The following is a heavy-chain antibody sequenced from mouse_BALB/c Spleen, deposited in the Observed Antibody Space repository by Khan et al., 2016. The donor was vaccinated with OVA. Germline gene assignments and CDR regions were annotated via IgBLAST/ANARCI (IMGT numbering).Heavy chain of an antibody. V-gene: IGHV5-15*02. CDR3: ARGGTGGFAY. CDR2: ISSLAYNF. J-gene: IGHJ3*01. CDR1: GFTFSDYG. Sequence: EMELVESGGGLVQPGGSRKLSCAASGFTFSDYGMAWIRQGPGQGPEWITFISSLAYNFYYADTVTGRFTISRETAKNTLYLEMNRVRSEDTAMYYCARGGTGGFAYWGQGTLVTVSA. D-gene: IGHD3-1*01.